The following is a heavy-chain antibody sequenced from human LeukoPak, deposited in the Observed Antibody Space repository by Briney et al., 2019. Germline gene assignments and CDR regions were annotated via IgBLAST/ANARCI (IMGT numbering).Heavy chain of an antibody. V-gene: IGHV4-31*03. CDR3: ARGRRVFGY. D-gene: IGHD3-10*02. J-gene: IGHJ4*02. CDR2: MSNSGTT. Sequence: PSETLSLTCTVSGGSISSANYYWSWVRQHPGKGLEWIGYMSNSGTTSNNPSLKSRVIISVDTSKNQFSLKLSSVTAADTAVYYCARGRRVFGYWGQGTLVTVSS. CDR1: GGSISSANYY.